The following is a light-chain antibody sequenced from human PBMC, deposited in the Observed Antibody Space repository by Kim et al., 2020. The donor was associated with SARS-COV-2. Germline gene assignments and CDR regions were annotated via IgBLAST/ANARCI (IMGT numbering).Light chain of an antibody. CDR3: QQYSTSPYT. CDR2: GAS. Sequence: IVLTQSPGTLSLSPGERATLSCRASQSVSSTYLAWYQQKPGQAPRLLIYGASSRATGVPDRFSGSASGTDFTLTISRLDPEDFAVYYCQQYSTSPYTFGQGTKLEI. CDR1: QSVSSTY. J-gene: IGKJ2*01. V-gene: IGKV3-20*01.